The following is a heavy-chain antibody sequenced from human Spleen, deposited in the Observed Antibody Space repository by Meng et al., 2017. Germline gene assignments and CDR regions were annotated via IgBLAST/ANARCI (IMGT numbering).Heavy chain of an antibody. D-gene: IGHD1-20*01. J-gene: IGHJ6*02. CDR2: IYNTGST. CDR3: ARNNFYPTGCYYGMDV. CDR1: GDSIDSGSYY. V-gene: IGHV4-61*01. Sequence: SETLSLTCTVSGDSIDSGSYYWSWIRQPPGKGLEWIGYIYNTGSTNYNPSLKRRVTISLDASNNQLSLNLYSVTAAATAVYHCARNNFYPTGCYYGMDVWGQGTPVTVSS.